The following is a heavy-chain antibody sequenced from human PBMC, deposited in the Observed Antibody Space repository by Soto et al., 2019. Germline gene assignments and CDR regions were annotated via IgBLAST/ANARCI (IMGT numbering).Heavy chain of an antibody. CDR3: ARSSYSSSESYYYYYGMDV. CDR1: GFTVSSNY. V-gene: IGHV3-53*01. CDR2: IYSGGST. Sequence: QPGGSLRLSCAASGFTVSSNYMSWVRQAPGKGLEWVSVIYSGGSTYYADSVKGRFTISRDNSRNTLYLQMNSLRPEDTAVYYCARSSYSSSESYYYYYGMDVWGQGTTVTVSS. D-gene: IGHD6-13*01. J-gene: IGHJ6*02.